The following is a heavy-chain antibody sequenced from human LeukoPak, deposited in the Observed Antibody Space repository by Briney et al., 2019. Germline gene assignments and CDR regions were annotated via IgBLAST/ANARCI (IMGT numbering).Heavy chain of an antibody. CDR2: ISSSSSYI. D-gene: IGHD3-3*01. V-gene: IGHV3-21*01. J-gene: IGHJ5*02. Sequence: VGSLRLSCAASGFTFSSYSMNWVRQAPGKGLEWVSSISSSSSYIYYADSVKGRFTISRDNAKNSLYLQMNSLRAEDTAVYYCARGYDFWSGYLDGENWFDPWGQGTLVTVSP. CDR1: GFTFSSYS. CDR3: ARGYDFWSGYLDGENWFDP.